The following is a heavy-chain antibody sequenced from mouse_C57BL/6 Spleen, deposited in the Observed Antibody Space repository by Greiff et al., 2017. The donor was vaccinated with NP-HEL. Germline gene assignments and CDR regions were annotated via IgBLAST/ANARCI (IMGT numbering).Heavy chain of an antibody. Sequence: VQLQQSGPVLVKPGASVKMSCKASGYTFTDYYMNWVKQSHGKSLEWIGVINPYNGGTSYNQKFKGKATLTVDKSSSTAYMELNSLTSEDSAVYYCARDGEAMDYWGQGTSVTVSS. CDR1: GYTFTDYY. CDR3: ARDGEAMDY. V-gene: IGHV1-19*01. CDR2: INPYNGGT. J-gene: IGHJ4*01.